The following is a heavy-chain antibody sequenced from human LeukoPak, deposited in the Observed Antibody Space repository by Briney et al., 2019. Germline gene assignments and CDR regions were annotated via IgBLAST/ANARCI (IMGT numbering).Heavy chain of an antibody. D-gene: IGHD3-10*01. CDR1: GFTFSSYE. Sequence: PGGSLRLSCAASGFTFSSYEMNWVRQAPGKGLEWVSYISTSSTIIYYADSVKGRFTISRDNAKNSLYLQMNSLRAEDTAVYYCARERAMVRGFDIWGQGTMVTVSS. J-gene: IGHJ3*02. CDR2: ISTSSTII. V-gene: IGHV3-48*03. CDR3: ARERAMVRGFDI.